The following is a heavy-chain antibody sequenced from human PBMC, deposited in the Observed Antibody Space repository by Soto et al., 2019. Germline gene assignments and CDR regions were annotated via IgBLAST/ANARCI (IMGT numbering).Heavy chain of an antibody. J-gene: IGHJ4*02. CDR3: ASVTFGGVVLAH. CDR1: SASFSKYY. V-gene: IGHV4-59*01. CDR2: IYFNGNT. D-gene: IGHD3-16*01. Sequence: SEHLSLTCTVSSASFSKYYWSWIRQPPGKGLEWIGYIYFNGNTNYNPSLKRRVTISIDTSKKQIPLNLTSVTDADTAVYYCASVTFGGVVLAHWGQGTLVTVAS.